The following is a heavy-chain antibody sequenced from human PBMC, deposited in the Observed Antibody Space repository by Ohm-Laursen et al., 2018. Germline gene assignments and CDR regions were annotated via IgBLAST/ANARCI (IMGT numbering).Heavy chain of an antibody. J-gene: IGHJ5*02. CDR2: ISSSGSTI. D-gene: IGHD5-24*01. CDR3: ARVSRGTLQSP. Sequence: SLRLSCAASGFTFSNYAMSWVRQAPGKGLEWVSYISSSGSTIYYADSVKGRFTISRDNAKNSLYLQMNSLRAEDTAVYYCARVSRGTLQSPWGQGTLVTVSS. CDR1: GFTFSNYA. V-gene: IGHV3-11*01.